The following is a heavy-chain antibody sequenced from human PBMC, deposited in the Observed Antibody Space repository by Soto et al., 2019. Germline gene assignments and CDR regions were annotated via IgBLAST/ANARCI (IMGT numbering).Heavy chain of an antibody. V-gene: IGHV1-46*01. J-gene: IGHJ6*02. CDR1: GYTFTSNY. Sequence: GTSVKVSCKASGYTFTSNYIHWVRQAPGQGLEWMGIINPSGGSTSFAQTFQGRVTMTRDTSTSTLYMELSSLTSEDAAVYYCARGDDTRAVIFYGMDVWGQGTTVTVSS. D-gene: IGHD3-10*01. CDR2: INPSGGST. CDR3: ARGDDTRAVIFYGMDV.